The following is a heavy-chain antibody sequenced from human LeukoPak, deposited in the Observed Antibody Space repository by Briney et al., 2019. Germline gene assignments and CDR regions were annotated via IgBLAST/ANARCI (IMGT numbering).Heavy chain of an antibody. V-gene: IGHV3-23*01. CDR2: ISGSGGST. D-gene: IGHD6-13*01. J-gene: IGHJ4*02. CDR3: AKGNAAAGIYD. CDR1: GFTFSSYG. Sequence: GGPLRLSCAASGFTFSSYGMNWVRQAPGKGLEWVSAISGSGGSTYYADSVKGRFTISRDNSKNTLYLQMNSLRAEDTAVYYCAKGNAAAGIYDWGQGILVTVSS.